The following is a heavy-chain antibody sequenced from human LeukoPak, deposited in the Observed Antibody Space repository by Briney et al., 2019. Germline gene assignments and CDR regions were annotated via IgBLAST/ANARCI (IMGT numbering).Heavy chain of an antibody. D-gene: IGHD2-21*01. CDR1: GFTFSRYW. J-gene: IGHJ6*03. CDR3: ANSYCGGDCPGNYYYYYMDV. V-gene: IGHV3-74*01. CDR2: INSEGSST. Sequence: GGSLRLSCAASGFTFSRYWMHWVRQAPGKGLVWVSRINSEGSSTSYADSVKGRFTISRDNAKNTLYLQMSSLRAEDTAVYYCANSYCGGDCPGNYYYYYMDVWGKGTTVTVSS.